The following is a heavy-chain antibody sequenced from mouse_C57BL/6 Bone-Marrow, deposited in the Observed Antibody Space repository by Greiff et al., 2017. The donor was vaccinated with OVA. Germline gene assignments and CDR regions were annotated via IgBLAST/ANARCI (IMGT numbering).Heavy chain of an antibody. D-gene: IGHD4-1*01. CDR2: IYPRDGST. CDR1: GYTFTSYD. J-gene: IGHJ2*01. Sequence: VQLQQSGPELVKPGASVKLSCKASGYTFTSYDINWVKQRPGQGLEWIGWIYPRDGSTTYNEKFKGKATLTVDTSSSTAYMELHSLTSEDSAVYFCAGTGLFDYWGQGTTLTVSA. V-gene: IGHV1-85*01. CDR3: AGTGLFDY.